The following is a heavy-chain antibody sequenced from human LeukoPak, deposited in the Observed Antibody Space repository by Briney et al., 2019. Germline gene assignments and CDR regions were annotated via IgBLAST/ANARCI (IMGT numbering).Heavy chain of an antibody. CDR2: ISSSSSYI. CDR3: ARLPVIAVAGTDY. CDR1: GFTFSSYS. D-gene: IGHD6-19*01. J-gene: IGHJ4*02. Sequence: EGSLRLSCAASGFTFSSYSMNWVRQAPGKGLEWVSSISSSSSYIYYADSVKGRFTISRDNAKNSLYLQMNSLRAEDTAVYYCARLPVIAVAGTDYWGQGTLVTVSS. V-gene: IGHV3-21*01.